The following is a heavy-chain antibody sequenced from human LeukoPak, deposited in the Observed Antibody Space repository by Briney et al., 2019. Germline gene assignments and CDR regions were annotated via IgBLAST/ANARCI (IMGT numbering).Heavy chain of an antibody. CDR2: IYHSGST. CDR3: ARGSSSWREFDY. J-gene: IGHJ4*02. Sequence: PSETLSLTCTVSGYSISSGYYWGWIRQPPGKGLEWIGSIYHSGSTYYNPSLKSRVTISVDTSKNQFSLKLSSVTAADTAVYYCARGSSSWREFDYWGQGTLVTVSS. V-gene: IGHV4-38-2*02. CDR1: GYSISSGYY. D-gene: IGHD6-13*01.